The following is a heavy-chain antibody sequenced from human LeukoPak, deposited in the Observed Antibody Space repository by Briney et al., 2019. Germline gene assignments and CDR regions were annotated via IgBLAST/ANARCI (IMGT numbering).Heavy chain of an antibody. CDR3: ARLYCSGGSCYPPYYFDY. J-gene: IGHJ4*02. CDR1: GYTFTGYY. V-gene: IGHV1-2*02. D-gene: IGHD2-15*01. CDR2: INPNSGGT. Sequence: ASVKVSCKASGYTFTGYYMHWVRQAPGQGLEWIGWINPNSGGTNYAQKFQGRVTMTRDTSISTAYMELSRLRSDDTAVYYCARLYCSGGSCYPPYYFDYWGQGTLVTVSS.